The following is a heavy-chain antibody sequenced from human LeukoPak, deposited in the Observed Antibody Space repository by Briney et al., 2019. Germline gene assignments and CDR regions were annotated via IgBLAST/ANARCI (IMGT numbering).Heavy chain of an antibody. CDR1: SDSIYSSNYY. J-gene: IGHJ4*02. CDR2: IYYSGSS. D-gene: IGHD2-21*02. V-gene: IGHV4-39*01. Sequence: SETLSLTCTVSSDSIYSSNYYWGWIRQPPGKGLEWIGSIYYSGSSYYNSSLKSRVTISVDTSKNQFSLKLSSLTAADTAVYYGARAAYCGGDCYLFDYWGQGTLVTVFS. CDR3: ARAAYCGGDCYLFDY.